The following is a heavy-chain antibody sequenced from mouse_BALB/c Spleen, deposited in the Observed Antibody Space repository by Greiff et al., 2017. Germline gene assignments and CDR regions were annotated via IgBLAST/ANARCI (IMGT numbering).Heavy chain of an antibody. J-gene: IGHJ1*01. V-gene: IGHV1-9*01. CDR1: GYTFSSYW. CDR3: ATTWGNYWYFDV. Sequence: QVQLQQSGAELMKPGASVKISCKATGYTFSSYWIEWVKQRPGHGLEWIGEILPGSGSTNYNEKFKGKATFTADTSSNTAYMQLSSLTSEDSAVYYCATTWGNYWYFDVWGAGTTVTVSS. CDR2: ILPGSGST. D-gene: IGHD2-12*01.